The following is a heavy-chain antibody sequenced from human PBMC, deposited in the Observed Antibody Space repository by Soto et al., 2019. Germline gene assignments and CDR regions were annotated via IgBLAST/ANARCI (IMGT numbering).Heavy chain of an antibody. CDR3: ARVPDY. CDR2: IYHSVST. Sequence: SETLSLTCVVSGGSISSGGYSWSWIRQPPGKGLEWIGYIYHSVSTYYNPSLKSRVTISVDRSKNQFSLKLNSVTAADTAVYYRARVPDYWGQGTLVTVSS. J-gene: IGHJ4*02. CDR1: GGSISSGGYS. V-gene: IGHV4-30-2*01.